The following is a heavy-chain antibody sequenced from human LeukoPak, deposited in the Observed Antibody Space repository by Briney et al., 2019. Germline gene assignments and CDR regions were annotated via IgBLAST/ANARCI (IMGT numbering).Heavy chain of an antibody. CDR1: GFTFSSYP. CDR2: IGYDGVYK. V-gene: IGHV3-30*04. Sequence: PGRSLRLSCTASGFTFSSYPFHWVRQVPGKGLEWVAVIGYDGVYKFYTDSVKGRFTISRDDSKSTLYLQMDSLRAEDTAVYYCARDFIRGAPDYLDLWGQGTLVTVSS. J-gene: IGHJ4*02. D-gene: IGHD3-10*01. CDR3: ARDFIRGAPDYLDL.